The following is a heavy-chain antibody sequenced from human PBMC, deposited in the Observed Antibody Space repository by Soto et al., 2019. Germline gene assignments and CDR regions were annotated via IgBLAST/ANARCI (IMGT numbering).Heavy chain of an antibody. D-gene: IGHD5-12*01. V-gene: IGHV1-69*12. CDR3: VRVVAIPGYPDN. J-gene: IGHJ4*02. Sequence: QVQLVQSGAAVRQPASSVKASCKTSGGTFSSYAISWVRQAPGQGLEWMGGIVPIVDTSTYAQKFQGRVTITADESTSTVYMELSSLRSDDTAVYYCVRVVAIPGYPDNWGQGTLVTVSS. CDR1: GGTFSSYA. CDR2: IVPIVDTS.